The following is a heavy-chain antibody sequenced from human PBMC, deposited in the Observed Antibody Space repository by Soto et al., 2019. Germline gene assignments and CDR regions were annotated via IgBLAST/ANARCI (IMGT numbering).Heavy chain of an antibody. D-gene: IGHD3-22*01. CDR2: ISSSSSTI. CDR3: ARDSYYDSSGYLVSFDY. V-gene: IGHV3-48*02. J-gene: IGHJ4*02. CDR1: GFTFSSYS. Sequence: GGSLRLSCAASGFTFSSYSMNWVRQAPGKGLEWVSYISSSSSTIYYAVSVKGRFTTSGDNAMNSLYLQMNSLRDEDTAVFYCARDSYYDSSGYLVSFDYWGQGTLVTVSS.